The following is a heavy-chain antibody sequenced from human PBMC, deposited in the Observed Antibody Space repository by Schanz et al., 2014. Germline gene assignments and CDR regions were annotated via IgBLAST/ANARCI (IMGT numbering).Heavy chain of an antibody. Sequence: EVQLGESGGGLVQPGRSLRLSCAGSGFSFSSYAMHWVRQAPGKGLEYVSTINSNGGSTYYANSVKGRFSISRDNSKNTLYLQMGSLRAEDMAVYYCARGRAVAGTGYFDYWGQGTLVTVSS. J-gene: IGHJ4*02. CDR3: ARGRAVAGTGYFDY. CDR1: GFSFSSYA. V-gene: IGHV3-64*01. D-gene: IGHD6-19*01. CDR2: INSNGGST.